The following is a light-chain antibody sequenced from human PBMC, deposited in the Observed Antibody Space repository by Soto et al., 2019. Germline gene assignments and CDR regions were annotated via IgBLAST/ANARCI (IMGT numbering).Light chain of an antibody. Sequence: EIVMTQSPATLSLSPGERAALSCRAGQSINSELAWYQQKPGQPPRLLIYGASTRATGVPARFTGSESGSEFNLTISGLQSEDFAVYYCQHGHNWPLTFGQWTRLQI. V-gene: IGKV3-15*01. CDR1: QSINSE. CDR2: GAS. J-gene: IGKJ2*01. CDR3: QHGHNWPLT.